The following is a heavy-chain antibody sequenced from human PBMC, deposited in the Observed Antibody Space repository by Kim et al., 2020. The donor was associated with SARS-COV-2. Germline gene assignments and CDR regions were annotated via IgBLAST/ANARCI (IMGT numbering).Heavy chain of an antibody. J-gene: IGHJ4*02. Sequence: PDAGEGRFTITIDNSKNPLFLRMNSLRADDTGVYYCARRYTSTWYWLDYWGQGTLVTVSS. CDR3: ARRYTSTWYWLDY. D-gene: IGHD6-13*01. V-gene: IGHV3-23*01.